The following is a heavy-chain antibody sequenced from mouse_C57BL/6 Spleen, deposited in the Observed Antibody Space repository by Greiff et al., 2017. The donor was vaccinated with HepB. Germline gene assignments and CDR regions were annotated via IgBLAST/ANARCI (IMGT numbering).Heavy chain of an antibody. D-gene: IGHD1-1*01. CDR1: GFTFSDYY. CDR2: ISNGGGST. Sequence: DVQLVESGGGLVQPGGSLKLSCAASGFTFSDYYMYWVRQTPEKRLEWVAYISNGGGSTYYPDTVKGRFTISRDNAKNTLYLQMSRLKSEDTAMYYCARSTVVDWYFDVWGTGTTVTVSS. CDR3: ARSTVVDWYFDV. V-gene: IGHV5-12*01. J-gene: IGHJ1*03.